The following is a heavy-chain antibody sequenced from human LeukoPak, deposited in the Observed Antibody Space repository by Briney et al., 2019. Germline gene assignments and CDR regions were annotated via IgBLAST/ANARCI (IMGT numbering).Heavy chain of an antibody. Sequence: GESLKISCKGSGYSFTTYWIAWVRQMPGKGLEWMGIIYPGDSDTRYSPSFQGQVTISADKSISTAYLQWSSLKASDTAMYYCARSTYYYDSSGYPDDAFDIWGQGTMVTVSS. V-gene: IGHV5-51*01. CDR1: GYSFTTYW. J-gene: IGHJ3*02. CDR2: IYPGDSDT. CDR3: ARSTYYYDSSGYPDDAFDI. D-gene: IGHD3-22*01.